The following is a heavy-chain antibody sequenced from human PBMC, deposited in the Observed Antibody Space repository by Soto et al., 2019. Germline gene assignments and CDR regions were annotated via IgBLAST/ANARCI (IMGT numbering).Heavy chain of an antibody. CDR1: GFTFSSYA. V-gene: IGHV3-30-3*01. Sequence: PGGSLRLSCAASGFTFSSYAMHWVRQAPGKGLEWVAVISYDGSNKYYADSVKGRFTISRDNSKNTLYLQMNSLRAEDTAVYYCAKVSNRRAPAYWGQGTLVTVSS. CDR2: ISYDGSNK. D-gene: IGHD4-4*01. J-gene: IGHJ4*02. CDR3: AKVSNRRAPAY.